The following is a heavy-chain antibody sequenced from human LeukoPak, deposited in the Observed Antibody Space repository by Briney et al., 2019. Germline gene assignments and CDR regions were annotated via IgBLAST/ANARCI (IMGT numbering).Heavy chain of an antibody. CDR2: IYYSGST. CDR1: GGSFSSSY. J-gene: IGHJ4*02. CDR3: ARAIRYYYDSSGSYYFDY. Sequence: PSETLYLTCTVSGGSFSSSYWSWIRQPPGKGLEWIGNIYYSGSTTYDPSLKSRVTISVDTSKKQFSLKLSSVSAADTAVYYCARAIRYYYDSSGSYYFDYWGQGTLVTVSS. D-gene: IGHD3-22*01. V-gene: IGHV4-59*01.